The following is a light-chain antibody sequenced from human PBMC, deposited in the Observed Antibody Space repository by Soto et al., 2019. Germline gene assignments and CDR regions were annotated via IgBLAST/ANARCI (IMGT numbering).Light chain of an antibody. CDR1: NLGDKY. CDR2: QDS. J-gene: IGLJ2*01. CDR3: QAWDSNTVA. V-gene: IGLV3-1*01. Sequence: SYELTQPPSVSVSPGQTASITCSGDNLGDKYACWYQQKPGQSPVLVIYQDSKRPSGIPARFSGSNSGNTATLTIGGTQALDEADYYCQAWDSNTVAFGGGTKVTVL.